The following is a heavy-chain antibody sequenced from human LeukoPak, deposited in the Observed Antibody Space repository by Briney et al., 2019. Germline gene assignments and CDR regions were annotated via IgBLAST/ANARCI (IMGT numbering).Heavy chain of an antibody. D-gene: IGHD6-19*01. CDR1: GYTFTGYY. CDR3: ARRPPVIAVAGTYNWFDP. Sequence: GASVKVSCKASGYTFTGYYMHWVRQAPGQGLEWIGWINPNSGGTNYAQKFQGRVTMTRDTSISTAYMELSRLRSDDTAVYYCARRPPVIAVAGTYNWFDPWGQGTLLTVSS. V-gene: IGHV1-2*02. CDR2: INPNSGGT. J-gene: IGHJ5*02.